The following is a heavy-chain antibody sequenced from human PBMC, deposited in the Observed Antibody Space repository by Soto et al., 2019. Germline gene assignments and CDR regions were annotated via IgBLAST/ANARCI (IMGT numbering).Heavy chain of an antibody. Sequence: SETLSLTCAFYCGSFSGYYWSWIRQPPGKGLEWIGEINHSGSTNYNPSLKSRVTISVDTSKNQFSLKLSSVTAADTAVYYCARVFKASYYYGSGRSIDYWGQGTLVTVSS. CDR2: INHSGST. D-gene: IGHD3-10*01. CDR3: ARVFKASYYYGSGRSIDY. CDR1: CGSFSGYY. V-gene: IGHV4-34*01. J-gene: IGHJ4*02.